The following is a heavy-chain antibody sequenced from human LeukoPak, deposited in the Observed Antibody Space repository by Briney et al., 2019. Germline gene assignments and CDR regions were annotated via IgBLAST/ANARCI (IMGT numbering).Heavy chain of an antibody. CDR3: ARGGKTYWYYGSGSYYHWFDP. CDR1: GFTFSNYA. J-gene: IGHJ5*02. V-gene: IGHV3-23*01. Sequence: GGSLRLSCEASGFTFSNYAMTWVRQAPGKGLEWVSDISGSGGSTNYADSVKGRFTISRDNSKNTLYLQMNSLRGEDTAVYYCARGGKTYWYYGSGSYYHWFDPWGQGTLVTVSS. CDR2: ISGSGGST. D-gene: IGHD3-10*01.